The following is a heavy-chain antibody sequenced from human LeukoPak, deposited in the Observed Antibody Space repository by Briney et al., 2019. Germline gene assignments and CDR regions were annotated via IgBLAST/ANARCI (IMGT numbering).Heavy chain of an antibody. Sequence: ASETQTLICAVYGGFLNGYYWSWLRQPPGKGLEWIGEINHSGSTNYNPSLKSRVTISVETSKTQFFLKLSSVTVADTAVYYWAREADYCDYNYYFDYWGQRTLVSVSS. CDR2: INHSGST. CDR3: AREADYCDYNYYFDY. V-gene: IGHV4-34*01. D-gene: IGHD4-17*01. J-gene: IGHJ4*02. CDR1: GGFLNGYY.